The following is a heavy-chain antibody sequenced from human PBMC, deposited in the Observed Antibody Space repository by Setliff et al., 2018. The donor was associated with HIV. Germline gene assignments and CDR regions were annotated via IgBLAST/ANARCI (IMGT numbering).Heavy chain of an antibody. V-gene: IGHV4-4*09. D-gene: IGHD6-19*01. CDR2: IYTSGST. CDR1: GGSISSYY. Sequence: SETLSLTCTVSGGSISSYYWSWIRQPPGKGLELMGYIYTSGSTNYNPSLKSRVTISVDTAKNQYSLTLSSVTAADTDVYFYAITGHSSGYWYFDYWGQGTLVTVSS. J-gene: IGHJ4*02. CDR3: AITGHSSGYWYFDY.